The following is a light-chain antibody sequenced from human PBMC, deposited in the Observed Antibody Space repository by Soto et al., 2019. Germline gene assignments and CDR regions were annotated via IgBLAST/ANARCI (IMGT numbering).Light chain of an antibody. CDR3: QQYSSYSAWT. CDR2: DAS. Sequence: MTQSPLSLPVTPGDPASSSCRSSHSLLHSNGYNYLAWHQQKPGKAPKLLIYDASSLQSRVPPRFSGSGSGTEFTLTIRSLQPDDIATYYCQQYSSYSAWTCGEGNKGAIK. J-gene: IGKJ1*01. CDR1: HSLLHSNGYNY. V-gene: IGKV1-5*01.